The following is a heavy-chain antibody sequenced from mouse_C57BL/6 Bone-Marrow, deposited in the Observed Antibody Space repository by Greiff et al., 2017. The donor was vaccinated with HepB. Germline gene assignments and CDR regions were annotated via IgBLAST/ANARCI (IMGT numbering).Heavy chain of an antibody. CDR1: GYTFTSYW. D-gene: IGHD3-3*01. Sequence: QVQLQQPGAELVRPGTSVKLSCKASGYTFTSYWMHWVKQRPGQGLEWIGVIDPSDSYTNYNQKFKGKATLTVDTSSSTAYMQLSSLTSEDSAVYYCAREERDSDYWGQVTTLTVSS. CDR2: IDPSDSYT. CDR3: AREERDSDY. J-gene: IGHJ2*01. V-gene: IGHV1-59*01.